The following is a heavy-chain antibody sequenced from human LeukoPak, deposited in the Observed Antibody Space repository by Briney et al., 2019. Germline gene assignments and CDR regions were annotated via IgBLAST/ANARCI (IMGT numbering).Heavy chain of an antibody. CDR3: AKDLYYYGSGGRYYYMDV. D-gene: IGHD3-10*01. CDR2: ISGSGGST. V-gene: IGHV3-23*01. CDR1: GFTVSSNY. J-gene: IGHJ6*03. Sequence: GGSLRLSCAASGFTVSSNYMSWVRQAPGKGLEWVSAISGSGGSTYYADSVKGRFTISRDNSKNTLYLQMNSLRAEDTAVYYCAKDLYYYGSGGRYYYMDVWGKGTTVTISS.